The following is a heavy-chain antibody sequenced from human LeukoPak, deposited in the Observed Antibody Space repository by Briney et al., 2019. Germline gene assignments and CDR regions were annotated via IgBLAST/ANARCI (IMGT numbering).Heavy chain of an antibody. CDR2: INPNGGGT. Sequence: ASVKVSCKASGYTFTGYYMHWVRQAPGQGLEWMGWINPNGGGTNYAQKFQGRVTMTRDTSISTAYMELSRLRSDDTAVYYCARDRGSGSPPYYYYYYGMDVWGQGTTVTVSS. V-gene: IGHV1-2*02. D-gene: IGHD3-10*01. CDR1: GYTFTGYY. J-gene: IGHJ6*02. CDR3: ARDRGSGSPPYYYYYYGMDV.